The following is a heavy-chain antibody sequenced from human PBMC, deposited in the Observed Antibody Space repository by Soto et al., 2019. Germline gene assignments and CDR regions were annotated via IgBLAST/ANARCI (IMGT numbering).Heavy chain of an antibody. J-gene: IGHJ4*02. CDR1: GFTFDDYA. D-gene: IGHD3-10*01. V-gene: IGHV3-9*01. Sequence: EVQLVESGGGLVQPGRSLRLSCAASGFTFDDYAMHWVRQAPGKGLEWVSGSSWNSGSIGYADSVKGRFTISRDNAKNSLYLQMNSLRAEDTALYYCAKDITTMVRGVITTYIYWGQGTLVTVSS. CDR2: SSWNSGSI. CDR3: AKDITTMVRGVITTYIY.